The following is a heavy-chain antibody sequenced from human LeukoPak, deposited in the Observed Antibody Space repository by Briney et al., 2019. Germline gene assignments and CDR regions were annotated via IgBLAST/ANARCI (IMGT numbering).Heavy chain of an antibody. D-gene: IGHD5-18*01. CDR1: GGSISSSSYY. J-gene: IGHJ5*02. CDR2: IYYSGST. Sequence: SETLSLTCTVSGGSISSSSYYWGWIRQPPGKGLEWIGSIYYSGSTCYNPSLKSRVTISVDTSKNQFSLKLSSVTAADTAVYYCARGGEYSYGNNWFDPWGQGTLVTVSS. CDR3: ARGGEYSYGNNWFDP. V-gene: IGHV4-39*07.